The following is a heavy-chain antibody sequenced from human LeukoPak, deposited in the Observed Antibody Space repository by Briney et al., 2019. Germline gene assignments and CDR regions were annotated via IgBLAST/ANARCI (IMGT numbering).Heavy chain of an antibody. CDR1: GGSISSYC. CDR3: AREKAAAGIYYYYYYMDV. D-gene: IGHD6-13*01. V-gene: IGHV4-59*01. J-gene: IGHJ6*03. CDR2: IYYSGST. Sequence: SETLSLTCTVSGGSISSYCWSWIRQPPGKGLEWIGYIYYSGSTNYNPSLKSRVTISVDTSKNQFSLKLSSVTAADTAVYYCAREKAAAGIYYYYYYMDVWGKGTTVTVSS.